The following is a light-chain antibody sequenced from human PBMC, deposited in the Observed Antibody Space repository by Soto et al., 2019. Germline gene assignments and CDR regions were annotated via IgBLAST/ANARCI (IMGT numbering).Light chain of an antibody. CDR1: QSVSSN. J-gene: IGKJ5*01. CDR3: QQRSNWTPIT. V-gene: IGKV3-11*01. CDR2: DAS. Sequence: EIVITQSPSTVSVSTGERATLSCRASQSVSSNLAWYQQKPGQAPRLLIYDASNRATGIPARFSGSGSGTDFTLTISSLEPEDFAVYYCQQRSNWTPITFGQGTRLEIK.